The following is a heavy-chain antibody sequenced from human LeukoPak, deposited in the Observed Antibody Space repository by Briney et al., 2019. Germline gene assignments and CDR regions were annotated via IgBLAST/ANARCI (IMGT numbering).Heavy chain of an antibody. J-gene: IGHJ4*02. CDR2: ISSGGNN. CDR3: ARGDDYKSTLFDY. D-gene: IGHD5-12*01. V-gene: IGHV4-59*01. CDR1: VASITRYF. Sequence: PETLSLTCTVSVASITRYFWNWIRQPPGKELECIGYISSGGNNNYNPSLKSRVTISLDTYKNQFSPKLTSATAADTAVYYCARGDDYKSTLFDYWGQGTLVTVSS.